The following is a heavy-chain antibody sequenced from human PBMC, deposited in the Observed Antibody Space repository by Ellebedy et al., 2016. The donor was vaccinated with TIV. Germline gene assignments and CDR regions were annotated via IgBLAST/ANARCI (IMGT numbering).Heavy chain of an antibody. J-gene: IGHJ4*02. Sequence: ASVKVSXKASRYTFTSYYMHWVRQAPGQGLEWMGGSSNRNHAQKFHGRVTMTTDPSTSTAYMELRTLTFDDTAVYYCARDTRDGVGPSETFYHPWGQGTLATVS. CDR3: ARDTRDGVGPSETFYHP. V-gene: IGHV1-18*04. D-gene: IGHD1-26*01. CDR1: RYTFTSYY. CDR2: SSNR.